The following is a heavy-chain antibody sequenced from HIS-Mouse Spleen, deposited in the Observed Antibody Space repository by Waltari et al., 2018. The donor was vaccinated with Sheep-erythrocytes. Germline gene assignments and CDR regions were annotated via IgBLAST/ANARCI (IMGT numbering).Heavy chain of an antibody. D-gene: IGHD1-26*01. CDR3: ARVASGATFDY. V-gene: IGHV3-21*05. Sequence: EVQLVESGGGLVKPGGSLRLSCAASGFTFSSYSMNWVRQATGKGLEWVSYIRSSSSYIYYADSVKGRFTISRDNAKNSLYLQMNSLRAEDTAVYYCARVASGATFDYWGQGTLVTVSS. CDR1: GFTFSSYS. CDR2: IRSSSSYI. J-gene: IGHJ4*02.